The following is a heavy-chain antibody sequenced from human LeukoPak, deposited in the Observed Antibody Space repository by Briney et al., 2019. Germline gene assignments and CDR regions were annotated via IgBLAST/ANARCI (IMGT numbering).Heavy chain of an antibody. CDR2: MNPNSGNT. J-gene: IGHJ4*02. D-gene: IGHD3-10*01. Sequence: ASVKVSCKASGYTFTSYDINWVRQATGQGLEWMGWMNPNSGNTGYAQKLQGRVTMTRDTSISTAYMELSSLRSEDTAVYYCARDHRSYSAASPAGYWGQGTLVTVSS. V-gene: IGHV1-8*01. CDR1: GYTFTSYD. CDR3: ARDHRSYSAASPAGY.